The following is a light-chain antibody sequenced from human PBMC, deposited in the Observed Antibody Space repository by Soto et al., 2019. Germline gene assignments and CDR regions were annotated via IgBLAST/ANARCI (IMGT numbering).Light chain of an antibody. CDR1: QSVSSY. CDR2: DAS. J-gene: IGKJ5*01. CDR3: QQRSNWPPRIT. V-gene: IGKV3-11*01. Sequence: EIVLTQSPATRSLSPGERATLSCRASQSVSSYLAWYQQKPGQAPRLIIYDASNMATGIPARFSGSGSGTDFTLAISSLEPEDFAVYYCQQRSNWPPRITFGQGTRLEIK.